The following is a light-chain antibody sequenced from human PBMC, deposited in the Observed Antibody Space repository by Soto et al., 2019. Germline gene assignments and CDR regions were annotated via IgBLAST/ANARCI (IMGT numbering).Light chain of an antibody. CDR1: SSDVGAYNY. Sequence: QSALTQPASVSGSLGQSITISCTGTSSDVGAYNYVSWYQQHPDKAPKLLIFEVTNRPSGVSGRFSGSKSGDTASLTVSGLQAEDEADYYCSSFVGAPVIFGGGTKLTVL. CDR2: EVT. J-gene: IGLJ2*01. CDR3: SSFVGAPVI. V-gene: IGLV2-14*01.